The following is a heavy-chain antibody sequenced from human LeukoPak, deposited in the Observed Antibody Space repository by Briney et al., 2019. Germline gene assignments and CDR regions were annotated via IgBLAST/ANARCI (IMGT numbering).Heavy chain of an antibody. J-gene: IGHJ4*02. V-gene: IGHV4-4*07. D-gene: IGHD3-10*01. Sequence: PSETLSLTCTVSGGSISSYYWSWIREPAGKGLEWIGRIYTSGSTNYNPSLKSRVTMSVDTSKNQFSLKLSSVAAADTAVYYCAGTSMVRGVIDYWGQGTLVTVSS. CDR3: AGTSMVRGVIDY. CDR2: IYTSGST. CDR1: GGSISSYY.